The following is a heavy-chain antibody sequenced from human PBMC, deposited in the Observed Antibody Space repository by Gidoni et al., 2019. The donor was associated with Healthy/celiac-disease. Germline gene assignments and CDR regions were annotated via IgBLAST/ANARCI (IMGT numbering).Heavy chain of an antibody. CDR1: GFTFSSYG. V-gene: IGHV3-33*01. CDR3: ALTMIVPNAFDI. D-gene: IGHD3-22*01. CDR2: IWYDGSNK. Sequence: QVQLVESGGGVVQPGRSLRLSCAASGFTFSSYGMHWVRQAPGKGLEWVAVIWYDGSNKYYADSVKGRFTISRDNSKNTLYLQMNSLRAEDTAVYYCALTMIVPNAFDIWGQGTMVTVSS. J-gene: IGHJ3*02.